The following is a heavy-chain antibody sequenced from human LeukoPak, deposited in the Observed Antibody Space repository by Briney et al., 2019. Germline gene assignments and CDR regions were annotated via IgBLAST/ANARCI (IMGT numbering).Heavy chain of an antibody. CDR2: IYYSGST. J-gene: IGHJ6*02. CDR3: ARPDYYDGGMDV. D-gene: IGHD3-22*01. V-gene: IGHV4-39*01. Sequence: PSETLSLTCTVSGGSISSSSYYWGWIRQPPGKGLEWIGSIYYSGSTYYNPSLKSRVTISVDTSKNQFSLKLSSVTAADTAMYYCARPDYYDGGMDVWGQGTTVTVSS. CDR1: GGSISSSSYY.